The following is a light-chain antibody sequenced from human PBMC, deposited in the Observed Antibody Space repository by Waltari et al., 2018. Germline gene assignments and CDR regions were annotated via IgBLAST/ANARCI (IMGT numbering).Light chain of an antibody. CDR3: QQRSTWPYT. V-gene: IGKV3-11*01. Sequence: EIVLTQSPATLSSSPGDRATLSCRASQTVRNFLAWYQQKPGQAPRLLIFHASSVATGIPAKFRGSGSGTDFTLTVSSLEPEDFAVYYCQQRSTWPYTFGQGTRVEIK. CDR1: QTVRNF. CDR2: HAS. J-gene: IGKJ2*01.